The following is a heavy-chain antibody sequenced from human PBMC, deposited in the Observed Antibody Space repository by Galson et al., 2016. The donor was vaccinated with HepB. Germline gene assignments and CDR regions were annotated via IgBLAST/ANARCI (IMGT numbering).Heavy chain of an antibody. J-gene: IGHJ6*02. CDR1: GFTFSNYW. CDR3: ARDLRIGAVAGLYGMDV. V-gene: IGHV3-74*01. D-gene: IGHD6-19*01. CDR2: IKSDGSST. Sequence: SLRLSCAASGFTFSNYWMHWVRQAPGKGLVWVSRIKSDGSSTRYADSVKGRFSISRDNAKNTLYLQMNSLRAEDTAVYYCARDLRIGAVAGLYGMDVWGQGTTVTVSS.